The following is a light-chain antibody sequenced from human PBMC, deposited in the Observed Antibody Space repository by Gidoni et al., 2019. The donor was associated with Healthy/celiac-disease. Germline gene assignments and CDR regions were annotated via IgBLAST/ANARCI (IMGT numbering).Light chain of an antibody. CDR3: QQSYSTPS. Sequence: DIQMTKSPSALSASVGDRVTITCRASQSISSYLNWYQQKPGKAHKLLIYAASSLQSGVPSRFSGSGSGTDFTLTISSLQPEDFATYYCQQSYSTPSFGQGTRLEIK. V-gene: IGKV1-39*01. J-gene: IGKJ5*01. CDR2: AAS. CDR1: QSISSY.